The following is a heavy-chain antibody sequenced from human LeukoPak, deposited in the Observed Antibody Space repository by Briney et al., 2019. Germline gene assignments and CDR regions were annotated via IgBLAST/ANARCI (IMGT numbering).Heavy chain of an antibody. CDR1: GFTFSSYA. CDR3: ARQVYSSSSDYYYYYYMDV. D-gene: IGHD6-6*01. Sequence: GRSLRLSCAASGFTFSSYAMHWVRQAPGKGLERVSSISSSSSYIYYADSVKGRFTISRDNAKNSLYLQMNSLRAEDTAVYYCARQVYSSSSDYYYYYYMDVWGKGTTVTVSS. CDR2: ISSSSSYI. J-gene: IGHJ6*03. V-gene: IGHV3-21*01.